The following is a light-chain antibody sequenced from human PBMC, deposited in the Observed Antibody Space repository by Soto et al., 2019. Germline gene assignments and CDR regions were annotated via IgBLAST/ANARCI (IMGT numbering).Light chain of an antibody. J-gene: IGLJ1*01. CDR3: YSYAGENLYV. CDR2: EGT. CDR1: SSDVGSYNL. V-gene: IGLV2-23*01. Sequence: AALTQPASVSASPGQSITIPCTCTSSDVGSYNLVSWFQQHPGKVPKLLIYEGTKRPSGLSDRFSGSKYGTTASLTISGLQAEDEAHYYCYSYAGENLYVFGTGTKVTVL.